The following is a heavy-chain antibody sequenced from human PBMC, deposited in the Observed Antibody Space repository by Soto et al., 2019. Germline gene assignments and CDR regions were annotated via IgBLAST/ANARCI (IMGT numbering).Heavy chain of an antibody. CDR1: GYTLTELS. Sequence: SVMVSCKVSGYTLTELSMHWVRQAPGQGLEWMGGIIPIFGTANYAQKFQGRVTLTADKSTSTAYMELSSLRSEDTAVYYCARAGYCSGGSCAWGQGTLVTVSS. V-gene: IGHV1-69*06. CDR3: ARAGYCSGGSCA. D-gene: IGHD2-15*01. CDR2: IIPIFGTA. J-gene: IGHJ4*02.